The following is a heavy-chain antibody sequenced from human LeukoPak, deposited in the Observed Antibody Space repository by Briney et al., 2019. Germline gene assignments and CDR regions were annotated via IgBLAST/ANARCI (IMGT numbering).Heavy chain of an antibody. CDR3: TRGFLAVTGQGAFDY. V-gene: IGHV3-53*01. CDR2: IYGGDSP. CDR1: GFTVSSNY. D-gene: IGHD6-19*01. J-gene: IGHJ4*02. Sequence: GGSLRLSCAVSGFTVSSNYMSWVRQAPGKGLEWVSIIYGGDSPSYADSVKGRFTISRDTSKNTLYLQMNSLRAEDTAVYYCTRGFLAVTGQGAFDYWGQGTLVTVSS.